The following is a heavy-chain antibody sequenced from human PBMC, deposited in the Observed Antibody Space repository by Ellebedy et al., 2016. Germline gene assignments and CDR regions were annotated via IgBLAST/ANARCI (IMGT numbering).Heavy chain of an antibody. D-gene: IGHD5-18*01. Sequence: GGSLRLSCAASGFTFSSYAMHWVRQAPGKGLEWVAVISYDESNKYYADSVKGRFTISRDNSKNTLYLQMNSLRAEDTAVYYCASGVDTANWGQGTLVTVSS. CDR3: ASGVDTAN. CDR1: GFTFSSYA. V-gene: IGHV3-30-3*01. CDR2: ISYDESNK. J-gene: IGHJ4*02.